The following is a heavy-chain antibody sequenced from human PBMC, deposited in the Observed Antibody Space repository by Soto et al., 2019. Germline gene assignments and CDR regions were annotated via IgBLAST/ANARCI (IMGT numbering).Heavy chain of an antibody. D-gene: IGHD4-4*01. J-gene: IGHJ4*02. V-gene: IGHV1-18*01. CDR1: GYTFTSYG. CDR3: ARGSTVTDY. Sequence: QAQLVQSGAEVKKPGASVKVSCKASGYTFTSYGISWVRQAPGQGLEWMGWISAYNGNTKYAQKLQGRVTMTTDPSTSTANMELSSPGADDTAVYYSARGSTVTDYWGQGTLVTVSS. CDR2: ISAYNGNT.